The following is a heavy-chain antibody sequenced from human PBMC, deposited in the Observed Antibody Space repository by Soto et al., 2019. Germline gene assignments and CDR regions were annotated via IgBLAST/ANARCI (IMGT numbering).Heavy chain of an antibody. CDR2: IYYSGTT. Sequence: SETLSLTCAVSGGSINIYYWSWIRHPPGKGLEWIGHIYYSGTTTYSPSLKSRVIISIDTSKNQFSLNLDSVTAADTAVYYCTRGPLINIVTTTSYWYFDLWGRGTLVTVSS. J-gene: IGHJ2*01. V-gene: IGHV4-59*01. D-gene: IGHD5-12*01. CDR1: GGSINIYY. CDR3: TRGPLINIVTTTSYWYFDL.